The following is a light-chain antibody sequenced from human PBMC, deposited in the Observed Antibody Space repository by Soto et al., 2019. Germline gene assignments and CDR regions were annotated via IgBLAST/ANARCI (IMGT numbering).Light chain of an antibody. CDR1: QSVRSN. V-gene: IGKV3-15*01. CDR3: QQYNDWPPT. CDR2: GAS. Sequence: EIVMTQYPATLSASPGERATLSCRASQSVRSNLAWYQQKPGQAPRLLIYGASTRATGIPARFSGSGSGTEFTLSIGSLQSEDFAVYYCQQYNDWPPTFGQGTKVDI. J-gene: IGKJ1*01.